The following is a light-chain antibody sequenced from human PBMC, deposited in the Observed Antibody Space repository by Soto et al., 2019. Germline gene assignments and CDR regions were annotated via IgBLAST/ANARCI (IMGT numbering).Light chain of an antibody. CDR3: QTYNDLPFV. J-gene: IGKJ2*01. Sequence: EIVMTQSPATLSASPGESVSLSCRASESLFGFLAWYQQKPGQAPRLLIYGVSTKATGVPARFSGSGSAAYFTLTISSVQSDDSAVYYCQTYNDLPFVFGHGTKLEI. CDR2: GVS. CDR1: ESLFGF. V-gene: IGKV3-15*01.